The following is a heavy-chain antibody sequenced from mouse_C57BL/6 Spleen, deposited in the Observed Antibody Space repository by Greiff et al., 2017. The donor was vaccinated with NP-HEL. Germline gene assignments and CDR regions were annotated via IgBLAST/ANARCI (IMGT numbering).Heavy chain of an antibody. Sequence: QVQLQQPGAELVRPGTSVKLSCKASGYTFTSYWMHWVKQRPGQGLEWIGVIDPSDSYTNYNQKFKGKSTLTVDKSSSTAYMQLSSLTSEDSAVYYCARGGLRPDYWGQGTTLTVSS. CDR3: ARGGLRPDY. CDR1: GYTFTSYW. J-gene: IGHJ2*01. CDR2: IDPSDSYT. V-gene: IGHV1-59*01. D-gene: IGHD2-4*01.